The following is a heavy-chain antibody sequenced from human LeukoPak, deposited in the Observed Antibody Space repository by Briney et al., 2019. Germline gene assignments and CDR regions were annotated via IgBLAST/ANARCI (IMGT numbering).Heavy chain of an antibody. CDR2: IYYGVST. CDR1: GGSISSYY. Sequence: SSETLSLTCTVSGGSISSYYWSWIRQPPGKGLEWIGYIYYGVSTNYNPSLKSRVTISLDTSKKQITLKVRSVTAADTAIYYCARLLADNWFDPWGQGTLVTVSS. CDR3: ARLLADNWFDP. V-gene: IGHV4-59*08. J-gene: IGHJ5*02. D-gene: IGHD6-13*01.